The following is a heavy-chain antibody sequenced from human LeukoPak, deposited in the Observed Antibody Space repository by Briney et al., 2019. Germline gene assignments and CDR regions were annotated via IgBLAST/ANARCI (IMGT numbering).Heavy chain of an antibody. J-gene: IGHJ4*02. Sequence: GGSLRLSCAASGFTFSSYGMHWVRQAPGKGLEWVAVISYDGSNKYYADSVKGRFTISRDNSKNTLYLQMNSLRAEDTAVYYCAKGTGRAVALDYWGQGTLVTVSS. CDR1: GFTFSSYG. CDR2: ISYDGSNK. V-gene: IGHV3-30*18. D-gene: IGHD6-19*01. CDR3: AKGTGRAVALDY.